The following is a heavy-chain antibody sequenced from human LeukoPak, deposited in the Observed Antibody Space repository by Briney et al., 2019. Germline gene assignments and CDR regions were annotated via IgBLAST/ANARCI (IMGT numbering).Heavy chain of an antibody. V-gene: IGHV3-21*01. CDR1: GFTFSSYS. CDR2: ISSSSSYI. D-gene: IGHD6-13*01. Sequence: PGGSLRLSCAASGFTFSSYSMNWVRQAPGKGLEWVSSISSSSSYIYYADSVKGRFTISRDNAKNTLYLQMNSLRAEDTAVYYCARDQMDKGSWGPPNYYYYMDVWGKGTTVTVSS. J-gene: IGHJ6*03. CDR3: ARDQMDKGSWGPPNYYYYMDV.